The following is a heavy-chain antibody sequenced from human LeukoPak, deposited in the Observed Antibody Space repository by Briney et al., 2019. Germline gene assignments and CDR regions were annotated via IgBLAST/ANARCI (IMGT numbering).Heavy chain of an antibody. CDR3: ARAGKERQWLRFHYFDY. Sequence: PGGSLRLSCAASGFTFSSYEMNWVRQAPGKGLEWVSYISSSGSTMYYADSVKGRFTISRDNAKNSLYLQMNSLRAEDTAVYYCARAGKERQWLRFHYFDYWGQGTLVTVSS. D-gene: IGHD5-12*01. CDR2: ISSSGSTM. CDR1: GFTFSSYE. V-gene: IGHV3-48*03. J-gene: IGHJ4*02.